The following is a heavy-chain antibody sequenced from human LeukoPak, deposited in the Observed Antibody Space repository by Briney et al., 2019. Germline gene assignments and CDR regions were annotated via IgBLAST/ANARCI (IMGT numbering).Heavy chain of an antibody. J-gene: IGHJ4*02. CDR3: AGSGWQVYLDY. D-gene: IGHD6-19*01. CDR2: IKQDGSER. Sequence: GGSLRLSCAASGFTFTTFWMSWVRQAPGKGLEWVANIKQDGSERYYVDSVKGRFTISRDNAKNSLYLQMNSLRAEDTGVYYCAGSGWQVYLDYWGQGALVTVSS. V-gene: IGHV3-7*01. CDR1: GFTFTTFW.